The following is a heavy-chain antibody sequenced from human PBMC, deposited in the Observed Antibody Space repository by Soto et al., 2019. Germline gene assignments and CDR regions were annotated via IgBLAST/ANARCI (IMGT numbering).Heavy chain of an antibody. Sequence: GGSLRLSCAASGFTFSSYGMHWVRQAPGKGLEWVAVISYDGRNKYYADSVKGRFTISSDNSKNTLYLQMSSLRAEDTAVYYCVKDGSSGWPYYYGLDVWGQGTTVTVSS. CDR3: VKDGSSGWPYYYGLDV. CDR2: ISYDGRNK. J-gene: IGHJ6*02. CDR1: GFTFSSYG. D-gene: IGHD6-19*01. V-gene: IGHV3-30*18.